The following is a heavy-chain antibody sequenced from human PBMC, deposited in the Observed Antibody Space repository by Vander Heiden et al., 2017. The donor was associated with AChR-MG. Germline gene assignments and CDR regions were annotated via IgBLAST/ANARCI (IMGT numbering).Heavy chain of an antibody. CDR2: MNPNSGNT. CDR3: ARGPSRRSSGWVNWFDP. CDR1: GYIFTSYD. V-gene: IGHV1-8*01. J-gene: IGHJ5*02. Sequence: QLQLVQSGAEVKKPGASVKVSCKASGYIFTSYDINWVRQATGQGLEWMGWMNPNSGNTGYAQKFQGGVTMTRNTSISTAYMELSSLRSEDTAVYYCARGPSRRSSGWVNWFDPWGQGTLVTVSS. D-gene: IGHD6-19*01.